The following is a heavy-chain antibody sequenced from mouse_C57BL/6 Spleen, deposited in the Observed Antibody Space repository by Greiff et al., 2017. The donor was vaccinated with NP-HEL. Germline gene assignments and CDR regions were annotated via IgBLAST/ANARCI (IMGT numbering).Heavy chain of an antibody. CDR2: IYPGDGDT. V-gene: IGHV1-80*01. J-gene: IGHJ3*01. CDR1: GYAFSSYW. CDR3: ARGDYSNLSWFAY. D-gene: IGHD2-5*01. Sequence: QVQLKQSGAELVKPGASVKISCKASGYAFSSYWMNWVKQRPGKGLEWIGQIYPGDGDTNYNGKFKGKATLTADKSSSTAYMQLSSLTSEDSAVYVCARGDYSNLSWFAYWGQGTLVTVSA.